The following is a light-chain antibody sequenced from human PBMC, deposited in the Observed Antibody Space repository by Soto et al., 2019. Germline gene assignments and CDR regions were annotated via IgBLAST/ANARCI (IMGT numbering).Light chain of an antibody. CDR2: DAS. V-gene: IGKV3-11*01. J-gene: IGKJ4*01. CDR3: QQRSNWPLT. CDR1: QSVSSY. Sequence: EIVLTQSPATLSLSPGERATLSCRASQSVSSYLGWYQQKRGQAPRLLIYDASNRATGIPARFSGSGSGTDFTLTISSLEPEDFAVYYCQQRSNWPLTFVGGTKVEIK.